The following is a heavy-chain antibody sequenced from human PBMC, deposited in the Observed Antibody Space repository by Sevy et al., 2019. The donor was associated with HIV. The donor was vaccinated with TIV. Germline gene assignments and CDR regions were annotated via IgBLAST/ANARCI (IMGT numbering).Heavy chain of an antibody. V-gene: IGHV3-30-3*01. Sequence: GGSLRLSCSASGFTFSDYTMHWVRQAPGKGLEWVTLILKDGAIKYYADSVKGRFTMSRDNSENTLYRQMNSLRPEDTAVYYCARALYSDVWYYYDYWGQGTLVTVSS. CDR2: ILKDGAIK. CDR1: GFTFSDYT. J-gene: IGHJ4*02. D-gene: IGHD6-19*01. CDR3: ARALYSDVWYYYDY.